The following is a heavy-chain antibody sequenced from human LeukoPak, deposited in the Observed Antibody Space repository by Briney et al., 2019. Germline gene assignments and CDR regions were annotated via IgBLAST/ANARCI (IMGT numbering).Heavy chain of an antibody. CDR3: ARDGQGGSPYAQDY. Sequence: GGSLRLSCAASGFTFSYYGMHWVRQPPGKGLEWVAFIWYDGSQKNYTDSVKGRLTISRDDSKNTLYLQMNSLRGDDTAVYFCARDGQGGSPYAQDYWGQGTLVTVSS. D-gene: IGHD3-16*01. V-gene: IGHV3-30*02. J-gene: IGHJ4*02. CDR1: GFTFSYYG. CDR2: IWYDGSQK.